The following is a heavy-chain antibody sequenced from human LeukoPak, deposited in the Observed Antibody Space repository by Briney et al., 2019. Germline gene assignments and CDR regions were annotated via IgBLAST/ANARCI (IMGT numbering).Heavy chain of an antibody. D-gene: IGHD3-3*01. J-gene: IGHJ6*03. Sequence: GGSLRLSCAASGFTFSSYGMHWVRQAPGKGLEWVAVISHDGGYKDYADSVKGRFTISRDNSKNTLYLQMNSLRAEDTAVYHCARAFGDFWSGYYPSYYNYYMDVWGKGTTVTVSS. V-gene: IGHV3-30*03. CDR2: ISHDGGYK. CDR1: GFTFSSYG. CDR3: ARAFGDFWSGYYPSYYNYYMDV.